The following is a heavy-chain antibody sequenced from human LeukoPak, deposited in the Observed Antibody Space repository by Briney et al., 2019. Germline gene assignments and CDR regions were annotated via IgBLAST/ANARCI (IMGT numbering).Heavy chain of an antibody. CDR1: GGSISSYY. Sequence: PSETLSLTCTVSGGSISSYYWSWIRQPPGKGLEWIGYIYYSGSTNYNPSLKSRVTISVDTSKNQFSLKLSSVTAADTAVYYCARSKKVEYYYYYMDVWGKGTTVTVSS. J-gene: IGHJ6*03. CDR3: ARSKKVEYYYYYMDV. CDR2: IYYSGST. V-gene: IGHV4-59*01. D-gene: IGHD2-15*01.